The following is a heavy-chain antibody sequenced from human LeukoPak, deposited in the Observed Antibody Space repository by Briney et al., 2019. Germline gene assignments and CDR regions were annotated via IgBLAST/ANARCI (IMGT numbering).Heavy chain of an antibody. V-gene: IGHV3-48*04. Sequence: GGSLRLSCAASGFTFSSYSMNWVRQAPGKGLEWVSYISISSTTIYYADSVKGRFTFSRDNAKNSLYLQMNSLRAEDTAVYYCGRRYYFDYWGQGTLVTVSS. CDR2: ISISSTTI. J-gene: IGHJ4*02. CDR3: GRRYYFDY. CDR1: GFTFSSYS.